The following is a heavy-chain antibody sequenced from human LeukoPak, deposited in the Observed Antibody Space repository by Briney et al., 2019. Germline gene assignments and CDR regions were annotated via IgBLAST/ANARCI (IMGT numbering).Heavy chain of an antibody. J-gene: IGHJ6*02. CDR1: GGSISSGDYY. D-gene: IGHD6-6*01. CDR2: IYYSGST. V-gene: IGHV4-30-4*01. Sequence: SETLSLTCTVSGGSISSGDYYWSWIRQPPGKGLEWIGYIYYSGSTCYNPSLKSRVTISVDTSKNQFSLKLSSVTAADTAVYYCATLRVYYYYGMDVWGQGTTVTVSS. CDR3: ATLRVYYYYGMDV.